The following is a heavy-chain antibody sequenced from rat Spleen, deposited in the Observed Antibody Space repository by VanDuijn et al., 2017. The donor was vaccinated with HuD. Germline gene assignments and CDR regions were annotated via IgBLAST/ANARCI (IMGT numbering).Heavy chain of an antibody. CDR1: GFSLSRSG. D-gene: IGHD1-12*02. CDR2: ISSGGRT. CDR3: TRDGSYYYGPYVMDA. J-gene: IGHJ4*01. Sequence: QVQLKESGPGLVQPSQTLSLTCTVSGFSLSRSGVGWVRQPPGKGLEWIAAISSGGRTYYNSDFKSRLSISRDTSKSQVFLKVISLQTEDTAIYFCTRDGSYYYGPYVMDAWGQGASVTVSS. V-gene: IGHV2S12*01.